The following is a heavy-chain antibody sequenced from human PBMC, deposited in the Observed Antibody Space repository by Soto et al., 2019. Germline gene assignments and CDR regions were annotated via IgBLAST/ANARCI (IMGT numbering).Heavy chain of an antibody. CDR2: ISYVGTNK. CDR3: ARDRGRYCSGGTCYLFDS. D-gene: IGHD2-15*01. Sequence: HVQLVESGGGVVQPGRSLRLSCVPSGFTFSTYAMHWVRQAPGKGLEWVAIISYVGTNKYYADSVKGRFTISRDNSKNTLYLQKNRLRVEDTALYYCARDRGRYCSGGTCYLFDSWGQGALVTVSS. V-gene: IGHV3-30*04. CDR1: GFTFSTYA. J-gene: IGHJ4*02.